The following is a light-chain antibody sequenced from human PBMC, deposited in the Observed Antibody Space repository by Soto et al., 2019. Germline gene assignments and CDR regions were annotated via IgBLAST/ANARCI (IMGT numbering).Light chain of an antibody. Sequence: IQLTQSPSSLSASVGDRFTITCRASQGISSYLAWYQQKPGKAPKLLIYAASTLQSGVPSRFSGSGSGTDFTLTISSLQPEDFATYYCQQLNNYPLTFGGGTKVEIK. CDR3: QQLNNYPLT. CDR1: QGISSY. CDR2: AAS. V-gene: IGKV1-9*01. J-gene: IGKJ4*01.